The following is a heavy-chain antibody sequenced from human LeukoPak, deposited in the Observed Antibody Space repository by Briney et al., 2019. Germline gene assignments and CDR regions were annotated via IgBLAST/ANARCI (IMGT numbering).Heavy chain of an antibody. CDR1: GFTFSSYW. V-gene: IGHV3-7*01. Sequence: SGGSLRLSCAASGFTFSSYWMSWVRQAPGKGLEWVANIKQDGSEKYYVDSVKGRFTISRDNAKNSLYLQMNSLRAEDTAVYYCARGAARTPYNWFDPWGQGTLVTVSS. CDR2: IKQDGSEK. D-gene: IGHD6-6*01. J-gene: IGHJ5*02. CDR3: ARGAARTPYNWFDP.